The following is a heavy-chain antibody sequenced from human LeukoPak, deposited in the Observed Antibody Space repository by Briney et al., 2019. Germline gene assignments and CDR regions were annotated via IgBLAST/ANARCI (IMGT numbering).Heavy chain of an antibody. D-gene: IGHD2-21*02. CDR3: TRDIGDFVSDF. CDR2: IYDSGST. CDR1: GGSIGSSYYY. Sequence: SETLSLTCTVSGGSIGSSYYYWGWIRQPPGKGLEWIGSIYDSGSTYYNPSLKSRVTISADTSKNQFALDLRSVTAAYTAVYYCTRDIGDFVSDFWGQGTLVTVSS. V-gene: IGHV4-39*02. J-gene: IGHJ4*02.